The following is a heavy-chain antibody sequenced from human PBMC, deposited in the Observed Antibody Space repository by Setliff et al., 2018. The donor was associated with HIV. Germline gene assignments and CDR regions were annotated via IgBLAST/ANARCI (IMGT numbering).Heavy chain of an antibody. CDR2: IYNYGSP. V-gene: IGHV4-4*08. CDR1: GDSTTSHY. CDR3: ARSQPDTIFGVVVFDS. J-gene: IGHJ4*02. D-gene: IGHD3-3*01. Sequence: PSETLSLTCIVSGDSTTSHYWSWIRQPPGKGLEWIGNIYNYGSPNYSPSLKSRVTISVDTSKNQLSLKLTSMTAADTAVYYCARSQPDTIFGVVVFDSWGQGTLVTVSS.